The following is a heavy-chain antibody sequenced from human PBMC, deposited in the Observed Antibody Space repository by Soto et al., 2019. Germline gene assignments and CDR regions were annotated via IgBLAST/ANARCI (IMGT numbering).Heavy chain of an antibody. CDR2: MYYSGSS. J-gene: IGHJ4*02. CDR3: ARHPRDDYNYGGSGIFDY. D-gene: IGHD4-4*01. V-gene: IGHV4-39*01. Sequence: QLQLQESGPGLVKPSETLSLTCSVSGGSISSRTFWWAWIRQPPGKGLEWIGDMYYSGSSYSSPSITSRVTLSVDTSKNQLSLKLNSVTAADTAVYYCARHPRDDYNYGGSGIFDYWGQGTLVTVSS. CDR1: GGSISSRTFW.